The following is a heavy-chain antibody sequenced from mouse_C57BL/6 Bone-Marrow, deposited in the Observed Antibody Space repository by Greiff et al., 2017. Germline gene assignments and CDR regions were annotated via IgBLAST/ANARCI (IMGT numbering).Heavy chain of an antibody. CDR3: TMGYGSSCYFDV. CDR1: GFNINDDY. CDR2: IDPENGDT. J-gene: IGHJ2*01. Sequence: VQLQQSGAELVRPGASVKLSCTASGFNINDDYMHWVKQRPVQGLDWIGWIDPENGDTAYTPKFQGKATITADTSSNTAYLPLSSLTSEDPAVCSCTMGYGSSCYFDVGGQGTTLTVSS. V-gene: IGHV14-4*01. D-gene: IGHD1-1*01.